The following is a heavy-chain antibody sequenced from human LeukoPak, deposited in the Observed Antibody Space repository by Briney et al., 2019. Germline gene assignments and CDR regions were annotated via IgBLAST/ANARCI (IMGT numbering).Heavy chain of an antibody. Sequence: GGSLRHSCAASGFTFSDYYMSWIRQAPGKGLEWVSYISTSSTYTNYADSVKGRFTISRDNAKNSLYLQMNSLRAEDTAVYYCARGLTITSPLDYWGQGTLVTVSS. J-gene: IGHJ4*02. CDR3: ARGLTITSPLDY. CDR1: GFTFSDYY. V-gene: IGHV3-11*06. D-gene: IGHD3-16*01. CDR2: ISTSSTYT.